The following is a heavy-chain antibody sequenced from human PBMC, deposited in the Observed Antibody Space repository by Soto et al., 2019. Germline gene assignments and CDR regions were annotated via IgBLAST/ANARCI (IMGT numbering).Heavy chain of an antibody. CDR3: ASDGTLGRYYYGMDV. CDR2: ISSSGSTI. J-gene: IGHJ6*02. V-gene: IGHV3-11*01. D-gene: IGHD1-1*01. CDR1: GFTFSDYY. Sequence: PGGSLRLSCAASGFTFSDYYKSWIRQAPGEGLEWVSYISSSGSTIYYADSVKGRFTISRDNAKNSLYLQMNSLRAEDTAVYYCASDGTLGRYYYGMDVWGQGTTVTVSS.